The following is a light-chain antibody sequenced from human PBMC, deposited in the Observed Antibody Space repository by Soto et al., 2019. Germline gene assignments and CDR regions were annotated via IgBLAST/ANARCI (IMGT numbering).Light chain of an antibody. CDR2: GAS. V-gene: IGKV3-15*01. Sequence: TQSPGSLSVSPGERATLSCRASQGVSNNLAWYQQKPGRVPKLLIFGASTLPSGVPARFSGSGSGTLFTLTISGLLPEDVAIYYCQQYNRAPCTFGHGTKVDIK. CDR3: QQYNRAPCT. CDR1: QGVSNN. J-gene: IGKJ3*01.